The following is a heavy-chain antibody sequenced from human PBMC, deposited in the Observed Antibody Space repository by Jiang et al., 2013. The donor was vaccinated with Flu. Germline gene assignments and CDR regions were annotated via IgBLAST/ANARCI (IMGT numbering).Heavy chain of an antibody. J-gene: IGHJ3*01. CDR3: AHRRGEWGAFDV. V-gene: IGHV2-5*02. Sequence: PTQTLTLTCTFSGFSLYNSGEGVGWIRQPPAKALEWLALLYWGDDERYRPSLKTRLTITKGTSKNQVVLTMTNVDPADTATYYCAHRRGEWGAFDVWGQGTMVTVSS. CDR2: LYWGDDE. D-gene: IGHD1-26*01. CDR1: GFSLYNSGEG.